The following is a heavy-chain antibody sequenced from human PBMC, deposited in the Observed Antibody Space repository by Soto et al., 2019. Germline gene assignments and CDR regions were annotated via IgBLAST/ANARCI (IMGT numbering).Heavy chain of an antibody. CDR3: AIRIAAGYYYYNGMDV. D-gene: IGHD6-13*01. J-gene: IGHJ6*02. CDR1: GGTFSSYA. CDR2: IIPIFGTA. Sequence: QVQLVQSGAEVKKPGSSVKVSCKASGGTFSSYAISWVRQAPGQGLEWMGGIIPIFGTANYAQKFQGRVTITADESTSTAYMELSSLRSEDTAGYYCAIRIAAGYYYYNGMDVWGQGTTVTVSS. V-gene: IGHV1-69*01.